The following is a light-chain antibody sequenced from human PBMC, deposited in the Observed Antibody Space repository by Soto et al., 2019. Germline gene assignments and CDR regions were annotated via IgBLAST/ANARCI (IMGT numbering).Light chain of an antibody. J-gene: IGKJ2*01. CDR1: QSVSGDY. Sequence: PGGRVALSCRASQSVSGDYLAWYQQKPGQAPRLLIYEASRRAPGIPARFSGSGSGTDFILTITRLEPGDLALYFCQQYGKSPHTFGQGTKLEX. V-gene: IGKV3-20*01. CDR2: EAS. CDR3: QQYGKSPHT.